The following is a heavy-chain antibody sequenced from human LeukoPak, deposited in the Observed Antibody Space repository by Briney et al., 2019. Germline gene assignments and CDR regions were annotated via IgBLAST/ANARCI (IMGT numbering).Heavy chain of an antibody. J-gene: IGHJ4*02. V-gene: IGHV3-23*01. CDR2: ISASGDNT. D-gene: IGHD6-13*01. CDR1: GFTFADHA. CDR3: AKVDSSSWYGAFDY. Sequence: GGSLRLSCAASGFTFADHATSWVRQAPGKGLEWVSAISASGDNTYYADSVKGRFTISRDNSKNTLYLQMNSLRAEDTALYYCAKVDSSSWYGAFDYWGQGTLVTVSS.